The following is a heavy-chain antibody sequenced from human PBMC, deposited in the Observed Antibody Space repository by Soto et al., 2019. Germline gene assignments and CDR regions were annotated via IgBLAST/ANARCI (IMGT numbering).Heavy chain of an antibody. Sequence: PSETLSLTCTVSGGSISNYYWSWIRQPPGKGLEWIGYIYYSGSTNCNPSLKSRVTISVDTSKNQFSLQLSSVTAADTAVYYCARGRVPGYWGQGTLVTVS. D-gene: IGHD1-1*01. V-gene: IGHV4-59*01. CDR2: IYYSGST. CDR1: GGSISNYY. CDR3: ARGRVPGY. J-gene: IGHJ4*02.